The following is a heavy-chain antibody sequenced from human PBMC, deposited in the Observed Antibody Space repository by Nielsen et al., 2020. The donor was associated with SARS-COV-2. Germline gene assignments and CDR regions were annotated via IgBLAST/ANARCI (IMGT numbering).Heavy chain of an antibody. V-gene: IGHV3-30*04. J-gene: IGHJ3*02. Sequence: VRQAPGKGLEWVAVISYDGSNKYYADSVKGRFTISRDNSKNTLYLQMNSLRAEDTAVYYCARDLGYCSGGSCPPEAFDIWGQGTMVTVSS. CDR2: ISYDGSNK. CDR3: ARDLGYCSGGSCPPEAFDI. D-gene: IGHD2-15*01.